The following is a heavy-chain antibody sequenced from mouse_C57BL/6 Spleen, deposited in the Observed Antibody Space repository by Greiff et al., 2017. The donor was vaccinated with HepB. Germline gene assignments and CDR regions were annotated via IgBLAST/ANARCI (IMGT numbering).Heavy chain of an antibody. CDR1: GYTFTSYW. D-gene: IGHD1-1*01. V-gene: IGHV1-72*01. Sequence: QVQLQQPGAELVKPGASVKLSCKASGYTFTSYWMHWVKQRPGRGLEWIGRIDPNSGGTKYNEKFKSKATLTVDKPSSTAYMQLSSLTSADSAVYYCARSGYGSSPRGFDYWGQGTTLTVSS. J-gene: IGHJ2*01. CDR2: IDPNSGGT. CDR3: ARSGYGSSPRGFDY.